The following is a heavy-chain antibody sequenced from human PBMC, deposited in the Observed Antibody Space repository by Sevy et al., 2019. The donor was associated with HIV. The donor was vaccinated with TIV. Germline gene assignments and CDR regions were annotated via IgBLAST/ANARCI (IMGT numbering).Heavy chain of an antibody. Sequence: SETLSLTCTVSGDSINNGDYYWSWIRQHPGKGLEWIGKIYYTGTTYYNPSLKSRLRISVERSENTLSLSLRSVTAADTAVYYCARTTVTTLSSARNIWFDPWGQGTLVTVSS. V-gene: IGHV4-31*03. CDR3: ARTTVTTLSSARNIWFDP. D-gene: IGHD4-4*01. J-gene: IGHJ5*02. CDR1: GDSINNGDYY. CDR2: IYYTGTT.